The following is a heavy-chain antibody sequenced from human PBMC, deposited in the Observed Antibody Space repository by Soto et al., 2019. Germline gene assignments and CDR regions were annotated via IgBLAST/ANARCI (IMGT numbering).Heavy chain of an antibody. J-gene: IGHJ5*02. CDR2: IYYSGST. D-gene: IGHD1-26*01. Sequence: SETLSLTCTVSGGSISSGGYYWSWIRQHPGKGLEWIGYIYYSGSTYYNPSLKSRVTISVDTSKNQFSLKLSSVTAADTAVYYCARVYRPIVGYNWFDPWGQGTLVTVTS. V-gene: IGHV4-31*03. CDR3: ARVYRPIVGYNWFDP. CDR1: GGSISSGGYY.